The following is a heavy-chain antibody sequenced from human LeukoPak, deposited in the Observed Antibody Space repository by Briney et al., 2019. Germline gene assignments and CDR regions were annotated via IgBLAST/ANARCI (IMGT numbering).Heavy chain of an antibody. V-gene: IGHV3-30-3*01. CDR2: ISYDGSNK. CDR3: ARALSSDFSSGFSTGNDY. Sequence: GGSLRLFCAASGITISSHAMHWVRQAPGKGLEWVAVISYDGSNKYYADSVKGRFTFSRDNSRNTLYLQMNSLRAEDTAVYYCARALSSDFSSGFSTGNDYWGQGTLVTVSS. CDR1: GITISSHA. D-gene: IGHD3-3*01. J-gene: IGHJ4*02.